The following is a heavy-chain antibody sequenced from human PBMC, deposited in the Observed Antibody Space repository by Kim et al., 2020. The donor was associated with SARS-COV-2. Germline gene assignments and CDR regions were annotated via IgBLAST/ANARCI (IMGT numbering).Heavy chain of an antibody. Sequence: GGSLRLSCSASGFMFNDYAINWFRQAPGKGLEWVGFIRSKAYGGTPDYAASVRGRFSISRDDSKAIAYLQMNSLKIEDTAVYYCSRHEPETNGWHYYDYWGQGTQVTVS. V-gene: IGHV3-49*03. J-gene: IGHJ4*02. CDR3: SRHEPETNGWHYYDY. CDR2: IRSKAYGGTP. D-gene: IGHD6-19*01. CDR1: GFMFNDYA.